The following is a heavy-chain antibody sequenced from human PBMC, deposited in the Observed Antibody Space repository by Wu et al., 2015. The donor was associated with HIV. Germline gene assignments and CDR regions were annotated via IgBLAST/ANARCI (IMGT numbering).Heavy chain of an antibody. D-gene: IGHD3-10*01. CDR3: ASDYYGSGSSPPHNWFDP. J-gene: IGHJ5*02. CDR1: GGTFSSYA. V-gene: IGHV1-69*05. Sequence: QVQLVQSGAEVKKPGSSVKVSCKASGGTFSSYAISWVRQAPGQGLEWMGGIIPIFGTANYAQKFQGRVTITTDESTSTAYMELSSLRSEDTAVYYCASDYYGSGSSPPHNWFDPWGQGTLVTVSS. CDR2: IIPIFGTA.